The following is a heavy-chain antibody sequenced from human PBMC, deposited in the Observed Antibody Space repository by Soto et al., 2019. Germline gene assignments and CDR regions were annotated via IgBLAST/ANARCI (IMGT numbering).Heavy chain of an antibody. V-gene: IGHV3-11*01. J-gene: IGHJ4*02. Sequence: QVQLVESGGGLVKPGGSLRLSCAASGFTFSNYYMTWIRQAPGKGLECLSYISSREVTVYYADSVKGRFTISRDNTKNSLYLQMTTLRDEDTAVYYCARGSASGWHVNGRDYFDSWGQGTLVTVSS. D-gene: IGHD6-19*01. CDR2: ISSREVTV. CDR1: GFTFSNYY. CDR3: ARGSASGWHVNGRDYFDS.